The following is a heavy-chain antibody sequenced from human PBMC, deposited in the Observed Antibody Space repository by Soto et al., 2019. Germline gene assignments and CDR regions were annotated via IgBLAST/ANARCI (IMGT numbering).Heavy chain of an antibody. CDR3: ARDLDYDFGMDV. V-gene: IGHV1-3*01. J-gene: IGHJ6*02. CDR2: IDAGNGNT. CDR1: GYTFTSYA. Sequence: QVQLVQSGAEVKRPGASVKVSCKASGYTFTSYALHWVRQAPGQRLEWMGRIDAGNGNTKYSQKFQGRVTITRDTSANTAYMELSSLRSEDTAVYYCARDLDYDFGMDVWGQGTTVTVSS.